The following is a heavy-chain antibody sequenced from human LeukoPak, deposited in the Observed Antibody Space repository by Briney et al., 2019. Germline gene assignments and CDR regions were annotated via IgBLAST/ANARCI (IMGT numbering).Heavy chain of an antibody. CDR1: GYTFTGYY. Sequence: ASVKVSCKASGYTFTGYYMYWVRQAPGQGLEWMGWVTPNSGGTNYAQRFQGRVTMTRDTSISTAYMELNRLRSDDTAVYYCAREAYGSGSFRTDYYYMDVWGKGTTVTISS. CDR3: AREAYGSGSFRTDYYYMDV. J-gene: IGHJ6*03. CDR2: VTPNSGGT. V-gene: IGHV1-2*02. D-gene: IGHD3-10*01.